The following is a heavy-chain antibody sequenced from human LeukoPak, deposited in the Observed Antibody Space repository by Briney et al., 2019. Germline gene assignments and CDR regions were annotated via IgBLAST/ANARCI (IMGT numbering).Heavy chain of an antibody. CDR3: ARGYSGGYYLIDAFDI. V-gene: IGHV3-21*01. Sequence: GGSLRLSCAASGFTFSSYSMNWVRQAPGKGLEWVSSISSSSSYIYYAHSVKGRFTISRDNAKNSLYLQMNSLRAEDTAVYYCARGYSGGYYLIDAFDIWGQGTMVTVSS. CDR2: ISSSSSYI. CDR1: GFTFSSYS. J-gene: IGHJ3*02. D-gene: IGHD1-26*01.